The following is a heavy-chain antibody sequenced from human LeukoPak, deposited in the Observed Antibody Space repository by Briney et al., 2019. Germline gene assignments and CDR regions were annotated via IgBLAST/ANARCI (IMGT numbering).Heavy chain of an antibody. CDR1: GYSMSSGYY. CDR2: ISHSGRT. CDR3: ARHSSGYGSGSYYSVPFDY. V-gene: IGHV4-38-2*01. J-gene: IGHJ4*02. D-gene: IGHD3-10*01. Sequence: PSETLSLTCAVSGYSMSSGYYWGWIRQPPETGLEWIGSISHSGRTDYNASLKSRVTISVDTSKNQFSLKLSSVTAADTAVYYCARHSSGYGSGSYYSVPFDYWGQGTLVTVSS.